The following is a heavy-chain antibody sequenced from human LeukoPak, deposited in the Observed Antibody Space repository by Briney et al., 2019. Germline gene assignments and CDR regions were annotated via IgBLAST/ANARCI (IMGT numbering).Heavy chain of an antibody. D-gene: IGHD2-21*02. CDR2: IYYSGST. V-gene: IGHV4-59*01. CDR1: GGSISSYY. Sequence: KPSETLSLTCTVSGGSISSYYWSWIRQPPGKGLEWIGYIYYSGSTNYNPSLKSRVTISVDTSKNQFSLKLSSVTAADTAVYYCARDRDSPDAFDIWGQGAMVTVSS. J-gene: IGHJ3*02. CDR3: ARDRDSPDAFDI.